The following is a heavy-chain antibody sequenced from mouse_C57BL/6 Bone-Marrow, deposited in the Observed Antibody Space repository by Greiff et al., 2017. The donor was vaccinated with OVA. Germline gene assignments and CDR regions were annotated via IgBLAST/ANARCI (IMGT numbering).Heavy chain of an antibody. V-gene: IGHV5-16*01. J-gene: IGHJ4*01. CDR2: INYDGSST. CDR1: GFTFSDYY. Sequence: EVQVVESEGGLVQPGSSMKLSCTASGFTFSDYYMAWVRQVPEKGLEWVANINYDGSSTYYLDSLKSRFIISRDNAKNILYLQMSSLKSEDTATYYCARDWGYSNSYDYAMDYWGQGTSVTVSS. D-gene: IGHD2-5*01. CDR3: ARDWGYSNSYDYAMDY.